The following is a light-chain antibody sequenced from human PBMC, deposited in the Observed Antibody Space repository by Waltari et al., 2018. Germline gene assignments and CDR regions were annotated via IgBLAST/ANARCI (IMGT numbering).Light chain of an antibody. CDR2: DES. J-gene: IGKJ1*01. CDR3: QQRSNLWT. V-gene: IGKV3-11*01. Sequence: ETVLTQSPATLSLSPGERATLSCRASQKFSCHLAWYQQKPGQPPRPLIYDESKRATGNPARFSCSGSGTDFTLTISSLEPEDFAVYYCQQRSNLWTFGQGTKVEIK. CDR1: QKFSCH.